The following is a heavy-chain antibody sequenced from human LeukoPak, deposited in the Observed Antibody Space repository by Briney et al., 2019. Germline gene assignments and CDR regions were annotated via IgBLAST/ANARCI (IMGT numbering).Heavy chain of an antibody. CDR2: GST. CDR3: ARVEAQWVASHWFDP. Sequence: NTSETLSLTCSVSGDSISSGSYYWGWIRQPPGKGLEWIGTGSTYYNPSLKSRVTISLDTSKNQFSLKLSSVTAADTAVYYCARVEAQWVASHWFDPWGQGAQVTVSS. D-gene: IGHD6-19*01. J-gene: IGHJ5*02. CDR1: GDSISSGSYY. V-gene: IGHV4-39*07.